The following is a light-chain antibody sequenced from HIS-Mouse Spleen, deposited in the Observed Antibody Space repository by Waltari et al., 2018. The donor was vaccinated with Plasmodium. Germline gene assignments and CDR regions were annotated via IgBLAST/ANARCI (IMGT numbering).Light chain of an antibody. CDR2: EDS. Sequence: SYELTQPPSVSVSPGQPARITCSGDALPKKYAYWYQQKSGQAPVLVIYEDSQRPSGIPERFSVSSSGTMATLTISGAQVEDEADYYCYSTDSSGNHRVFGGGTKLTVL. V-gene: IGLV3-10*01. J-gene: IGLJ3*02. CDR3: YSTDSSGNHRV. CDR1: ALPKKY.